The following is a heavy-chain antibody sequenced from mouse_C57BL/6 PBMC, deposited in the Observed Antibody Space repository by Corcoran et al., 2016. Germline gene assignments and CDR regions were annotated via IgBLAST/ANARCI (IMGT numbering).Heavy chain of an antibody. J-gene: IGHJ2*01. Sequence: QIQLVQSGPELKKPGETVKISCKASGYTFTTYGMSWVKQAPGKGLKWMGWINTYYGVPTYADDFKGRFAFSLETSAGTAYLQINNLKNEDTATYFCARRLTGYFDYWGQGTTLTVSS. V-gene: IGHV9-3*01. D-gene: IGHD4-1*01. CDR3: ARRLTGYFDY. CDR2: INTYYGVP. CDR1: GYTFTTYG.